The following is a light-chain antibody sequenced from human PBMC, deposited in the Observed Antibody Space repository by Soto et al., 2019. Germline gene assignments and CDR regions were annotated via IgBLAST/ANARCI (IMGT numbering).Light chain of an antibody. V-gene: IGKV1-9*01. J-gene: IGKJ4*01. CDR2: EES. Sequence: DILLTQSPSSLSASVGDRVNITCRASQAITNNLAWYQQKPGNPPKLLIYEESTLHSGVPSRFSGRKVGTQFILTIDSLQPEDFATYYCQQVKSYPRTFGGGTKVDIK. CDR3: QQVKSYPRT. CDR1: QAITNN.